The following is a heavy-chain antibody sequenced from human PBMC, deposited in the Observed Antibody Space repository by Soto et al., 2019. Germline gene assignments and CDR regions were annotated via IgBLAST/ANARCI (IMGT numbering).Heavy chain of an antibody. CDR2: INPNSGGT. CDR1: GYTFTGYY. D-gene: IGHD3-3*01. CDR3: ARDRRFLEWLLRYYYYYGMDV. Sequence: VKVSCKASGYTFTGYYMHWVRQAPGQGLEWMGWINPNSGGTNYAQKFQGRVTMTRDTSISTAYMELSRLRSDDTAVYYCARDRRFLEWLLRYYYYYGMDVWGQGTTVTVSS. V-gene: IGHV1-2*02. J-gene: IGHJ6*02.